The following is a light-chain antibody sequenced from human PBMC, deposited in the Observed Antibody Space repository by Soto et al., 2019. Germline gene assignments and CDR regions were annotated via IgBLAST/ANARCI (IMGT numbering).Light chain of an antibody. CDR2: DAS. J-gene: IGKJ5*01. CDR3: QHFGSSPPVI. V-gene: IGKV3-20*01. CDR1: QSVRSER. Sequence: IVLRQSPDTLSLYPGERATLSCRASQSVRSERLAWYQHKRGQAPRLVIFDASSRATGIPDRFRGSGSGSEFSLTISGLEPEDFAVYFCQHFGSSPPVIFGQGTRLEI.